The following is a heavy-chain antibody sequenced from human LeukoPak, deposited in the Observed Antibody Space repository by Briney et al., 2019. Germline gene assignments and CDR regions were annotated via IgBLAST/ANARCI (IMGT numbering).Heavy chain of an antibody. D-gene: IGHD1-26*01. J-gene: IGHJ4*02. V-gene: IGHV3-23*01. Sequence: GGSLRLSCAASGFTFSSYAMSWVRQAPGKGLEWVSAISGSGGSTYYADSVKGRFTISRDNSKNTLYLQMNSLRAEDTAVYYCAKARLRMVGATYTDYWGQGTLVTVSS. CDR1: GFTFSSYA. CDR3: AKARLRMVGATYTDY. CDR2: ISGSGGST.